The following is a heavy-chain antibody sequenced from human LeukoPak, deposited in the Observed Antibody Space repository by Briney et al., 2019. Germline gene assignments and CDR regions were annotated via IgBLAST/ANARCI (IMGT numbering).Heavy chain of an antibody. CDR3: ARRPRDIVATIY. CDR1: GYTFTGYY. J-gene: IGHJ4*02. D-gene: IGHD5-12*01. Sequence: ASVKVSCKASGYTFTGYYMHWVRQAPGQGLEWMGWMNPNSGNTGYAQKFQGRVTMTRNTSISTAYMELSSLRSEDTAVYYCARRPRDIVATIYWGQGTLVTVSS. V-gene: IGHV1-8*02. CDR2: MNPNSGNT.